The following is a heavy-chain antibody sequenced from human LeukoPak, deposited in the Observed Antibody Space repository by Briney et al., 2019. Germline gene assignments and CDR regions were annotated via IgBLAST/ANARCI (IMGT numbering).Heavy chain of an antibody. V-gene: IGHV3-53*01. CDR1: GFIVSNND. J-gene: IGHJ4*02. CDR2: IYSGGRT. D-gene: IGHD3-22*01. Sequence: PGGSLRLSCAASGFIVSNNDMSWVRQAPGKGLEWVSLIYSGGRTYYADPVKGRFTISRDNSKNTLYLQMNSLRGEDTAVYYCARGCFYDRSPYCPFDYWGQGTLVTVSS. CDR3: ARGCFYDRSPYCPFDY.